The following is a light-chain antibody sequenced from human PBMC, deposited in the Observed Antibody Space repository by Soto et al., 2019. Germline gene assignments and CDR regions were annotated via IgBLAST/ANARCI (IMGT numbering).Light chain of an antibody. CDR1: SSNIGAGSD. Sequence: QSVLTQPPSVSGAPGQRVTISCSGSSSNIGAGSDVHWYQQLPGTAPQLLIYGNSNRPSGVHGRFSGSKSGTSASVTIALLSAEDDDYYCGQCYDSRMSVVFGGGTKLTVL. CDR2: GNS. V-gene: IGLV1-40*01. J-gene: IGLJ2*01. CDR3: QCYDSRMSVV.